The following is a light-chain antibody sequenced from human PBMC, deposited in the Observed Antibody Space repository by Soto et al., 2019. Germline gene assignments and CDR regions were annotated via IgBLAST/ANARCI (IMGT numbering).Light chain of an antibody. J-gene: IGKJ2*01. CDR1: PRITTY. CDR2: TAA. CDR3: QQSYSTPYT. Sequence: IQMTQSPSSLSASVGDRVTITCRASPRITTYLNWYQQKPGKAPKLLISTAATLQGGVPSRFSGSGSGTDFTLTIASLQPEDFATYVCQQSYSTPYTFGQGTKLEIK. V-gene: IGKV1-39*01.